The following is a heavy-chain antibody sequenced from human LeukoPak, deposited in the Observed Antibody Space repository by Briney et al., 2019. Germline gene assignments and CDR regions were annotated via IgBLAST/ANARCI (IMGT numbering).Heavy chain of an antibody. J-gene: IGHJ6*02. Sequence: GASVKVSCKASGYTFTSYGISWVRQAPGQGLEWMGGIIPIFGTANYAQKFQGRVTITADESTSTAYMELSSLRSEDTAVYYCARGSLPGGPSLSERYYYYYYGMDVWGQGTTVTVSS. V-gene: IGHV1-69*13. CDR3: ARGSLPGGPSLSERYYYYYYGMDV. CDR1: GYTFTSYG. CDR2: IIPIFGTA. D-gene: IGHD3-10*01.